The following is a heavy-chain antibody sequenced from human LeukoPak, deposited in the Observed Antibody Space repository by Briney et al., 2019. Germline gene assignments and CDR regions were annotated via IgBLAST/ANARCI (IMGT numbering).Heavy chain of an antibody. D-gene: IGHD2-15*01. J-gene: IGHJ4*02. CDR2: ISAYNGNT. Sequence: ASVKVSCKASGYTFTSYGISWVRQAPGQGFEWMGWISAYNGNTNYAQKLQGRVTMTTDTSTSTAYMELRSLRSDDTAVYYRARACSGGSCYDQVDYWGQGTLVTVSS. V-gene: IGHV1-18*01. CDR1: GYTFTSYG. CDR3: ARACSGGSCYDQVDY.